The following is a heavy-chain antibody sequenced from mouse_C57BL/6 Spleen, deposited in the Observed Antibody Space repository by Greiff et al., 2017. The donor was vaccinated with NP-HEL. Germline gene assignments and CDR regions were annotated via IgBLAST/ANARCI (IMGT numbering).Heavy chain of an antibody. CDR3: ERGTGHWYVDV. CDR2: IRSKSSNYAT. CDR1: GFTFNTYA. Sequence: EVQGVESGGGLVQPKGSLKLSCAASGFTFNTYAMHWVRQAPGKGLEWVARIRSKSSNYATYYADSVKDSFTISRDDSQRMLYLQMNNLKPKDTAIYYCERGTGHWYVDVWGTGTKVTVSS. J-gene: IGHJ1*03. V-gene: IGHV10-3*01. D-gene: IGHD4-1*01.